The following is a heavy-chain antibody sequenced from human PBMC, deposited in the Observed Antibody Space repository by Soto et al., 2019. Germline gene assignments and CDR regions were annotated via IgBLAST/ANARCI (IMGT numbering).Heavy chain of an antibody. CDR2: INHSGST. CDR1: KECICRSY. J-gene: IGHJ4*02. CDR3: AKSQIEYYYDSSGHYYFDY. D-gene: IGHD3-22*01. V-gene: IGHV4-34*01. Sequence: SLGSAVWKECICRSYWCCTRKKKGKGLEWIGEINHSGSTNYNPSLKSRVTISVDTSKNQFSLKLSSVPAADTAIYYCAKSQIEYYYDSSGHYYFDYWGQGTLVTVSS.